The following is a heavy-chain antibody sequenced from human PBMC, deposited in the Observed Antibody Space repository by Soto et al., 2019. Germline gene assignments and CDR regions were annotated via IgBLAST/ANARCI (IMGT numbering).Heavy chain of an antibody. D-gene: IGHD3-10*01. Sequence: GGSLRVSCGGSGFTFSTDAMTWVRQAPGKGLEWVSTISGSGGSTHYVDSVKGRFTISRDNSKNTLFLQVNFLRADDTAVYYCAKGPHGSGTYTDYHYYGMDVWGQGTTVTVSS. CDR2: ISGSGGST. V-gene: IGHV3-23*01. CDR1: GFTFSTDA. CDR3: AKGPHGSGTYTDYHYYGMDV. J-gene: IGHJ6*02.